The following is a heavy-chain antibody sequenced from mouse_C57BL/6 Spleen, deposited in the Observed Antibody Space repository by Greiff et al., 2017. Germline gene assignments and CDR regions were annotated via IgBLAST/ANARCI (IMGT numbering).Heavy chain of an antibody. CDR1: GYTFTGYW. CDR3: ARSGDYDGFAY. CDR2: ILPGSGST. V-gene: IGHV1-9*01. D-gene: IGHD2-4*01. Sequence: VKLMESGAELMKPGASVKLSCKATGYTFTGYWIEWVKQRPGHGLEWIGEILPGSGSTNYNEKFKGKATLTADTSSNTAYMQLSSLTTEDSAIYYCARSGDYDGFAYWGQGTLVTVSA. J-gene: IGHJ3*01.